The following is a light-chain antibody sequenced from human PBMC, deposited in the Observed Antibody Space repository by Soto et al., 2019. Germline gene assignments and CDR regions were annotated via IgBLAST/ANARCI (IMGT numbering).Light chain of an antibody. J-gene: IGLJ3*02. CDR3: SAWDGSLSGRV. CDR2: GNN. V-gene: IGLV1-44*01. Sequence: QSVLTQPPSASGTPGQRVTISCSGSDSNIGSHPVNWYQQLPGTAPKLLIQGNNQRPSGVPDRFSGSKSGTSASLAISGLQSGDESDSYCSAWDGSLSGRVFGGGTKVTVL. CDR1: DSNIGSHP.